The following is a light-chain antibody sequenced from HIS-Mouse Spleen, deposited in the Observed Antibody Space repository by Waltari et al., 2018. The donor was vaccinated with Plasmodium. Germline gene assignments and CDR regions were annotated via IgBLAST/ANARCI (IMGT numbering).Light chain of an antibody. V-gene: IGKV4-1*01. J-gene: IGKJ2*01. CDR3: QQYYSTPYT. CDR2: SAS. CDR1: TSVLYSSNNKNY. Sequence: DIVMTQSPDSLAVSLGERATINCTSSTSVLYSSNNKNYLAWYQQKPGQPPKLLIYSASTRESVVPDRFSGSGSGTDFTLTISSLQAEDVAVYYCQQYYSTPYTFGQGTKLEIK.